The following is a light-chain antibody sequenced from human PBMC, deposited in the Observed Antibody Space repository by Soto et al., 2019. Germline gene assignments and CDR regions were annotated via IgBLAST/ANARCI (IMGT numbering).Light chain of an antibody. CDR2: GAS. CDR3: HQYGTSPFT. CDR1: QSVDSNY. V-gene: IGKV3-20*01. Sequence: EIVLTQSPGTLSLSPGEEATLSCRASQSVDSNYRAWYQQKPGQTPRLIIYGASGRADGIPHRFSGSGFGTDFTLTISKVEPEDFAVYYCHQYGTSPFTFGPGTKVDIK. J-gene: IGKJ3*01.